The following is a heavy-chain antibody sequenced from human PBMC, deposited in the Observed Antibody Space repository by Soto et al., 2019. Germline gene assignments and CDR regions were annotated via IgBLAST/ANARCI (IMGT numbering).Heavy chain of an antibody. CDR3: TRNRSYYRSPYEYSRFDV. CDR1: SYSISSDYH. Sequence: PSETLSLTCAVSSYSISSDYHWGWIRQPPWKGLELIWSIYHSWSTHCNPSLKSRFAISVYTSKYQFSLKLTSVTAADTAVYYCTRNRSYYRSPYEYSRFDVVGQGTVVPVSS. D-gene: IGHD2-2*01. CDR2: IYHSWST. J-gene: IGHJ5*02. V-gene: IGHV4-38-2*01.